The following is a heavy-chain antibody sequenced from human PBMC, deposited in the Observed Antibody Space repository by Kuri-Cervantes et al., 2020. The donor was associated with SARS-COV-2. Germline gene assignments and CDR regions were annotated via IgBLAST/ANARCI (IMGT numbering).Heavy chain of an antibody. J-gene: IGHJ3*01. CDR3: ARVLSQWFGDGRSQSNDAFDL. CDR1: GGSISSSSYY. CDR2: IYYSGSS. Sequence: SETLSLTCTVSGGSISSSSYYWGWIRQPPGKGLEWIGHIYYSGSSSYNPSLRSRLTISVDTSKRQIFLRLSSVTAADTAIYFCARVLSQWFGDGRSQSNDAFDLWGQGTMVTVSS. D-gene: IGHD3-10*01. V-gene: IGHV4-61*05.